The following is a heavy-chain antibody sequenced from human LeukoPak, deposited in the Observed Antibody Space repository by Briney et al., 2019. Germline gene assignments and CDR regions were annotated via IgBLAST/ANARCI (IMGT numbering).Heavy chain of an antibody. Sequence: PSETLSLTCTVSGGSISSYYWSWIRQPAGKGLEWIGRIYTSGSTNYNPSLKSRVTMSVDTSKNQFSLKLSSVTAADTAVYYCARDHPIAAAVHFGYWGQGTLVTVSS. CDR3: ARDHPIAAAVHFGY. D-gene: IGHD6-13*01. J-gene: IGHJ4*02. V-gene: IGHV4-4*07. CDR2: IYTSGST. CDR1: GGSISSYY.